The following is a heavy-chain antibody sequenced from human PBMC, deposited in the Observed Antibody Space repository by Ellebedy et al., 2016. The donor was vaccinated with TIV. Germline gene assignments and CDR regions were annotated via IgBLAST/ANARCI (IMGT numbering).Heavy chain of an antibody. CDR1: GFTFGDYA. V-gene: IGHV3-9*01. D-gene: IGHD3-3*01. CDR3: ARRIGYYTGLD. Sequence: PGGSLRLSCAASGFTFGDYAMHWGRQAPGKGLEWVSGISWNSGSIGYADSVKGRFTISRDNAKNSLYLQMNSLRAEDTTLYYCARRIGYYTGLDWGQGTLVTVSS. J-gene: IGHJ4*02. CDR2: ISWNSGSI.